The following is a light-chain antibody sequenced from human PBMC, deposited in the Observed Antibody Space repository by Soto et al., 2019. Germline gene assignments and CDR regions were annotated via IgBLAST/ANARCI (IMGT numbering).Light chain of an antibody. CDR2: GAS. Sequence: ESVLTQSPGTLSLSPGERATISCRASQSVITYLAWYQQKPGQAPRLLIYGASSRATGIPDRFSGSGSGTDFTLTSSRLEPEVVAVYYCQQYGSTPLTFGGGTKVEIK. V-gene: IGKV3-20*01. CDR3: QQYGSTPLT. J-gene: IGKJ4*01. CDR1: QSVITY.